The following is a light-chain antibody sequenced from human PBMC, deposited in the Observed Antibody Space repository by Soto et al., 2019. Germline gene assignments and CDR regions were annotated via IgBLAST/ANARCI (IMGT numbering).Light chain of an antibody. CDR1: QTVTRNY. J-gene: IGKJ5*01. Sequence: EIVLTQAPGTLPFSPGERGTLSCMASQTVTRNYLAWHQQKPGQTPRLLVYGASTRAPGIPARFSGRGSGADFTLTISSLEPEDFAVYYCQQRSDSITFGQGTRLEI. CDR2: GAS. V-gene: IGKV3D-20*02. CDR3: QQRSDSIT.